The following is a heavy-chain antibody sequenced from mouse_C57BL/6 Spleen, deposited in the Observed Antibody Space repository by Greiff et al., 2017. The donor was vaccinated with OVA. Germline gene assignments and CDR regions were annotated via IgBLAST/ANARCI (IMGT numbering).Heavy chain of an antibody. D-gene: IGHD1-1*01. J-gene: IGHJ4*01. CDR1: GFTFSDYG. CDR2: ISSGSSTI. Sequence: DVKLVESGGGLVKPGGSLKLSCAASGFTFSDYGMHWVRQAPEKGLEWVAYISSGSSTIYYADTVTGRFTISRDNAKNTLFLQMTSLRSEDTAMYYCAMKLRRGYAMDYWGQGTSVTVSS. CDR3: AMKLRRGYAMDY. V-gene: IGHV5-17*01.